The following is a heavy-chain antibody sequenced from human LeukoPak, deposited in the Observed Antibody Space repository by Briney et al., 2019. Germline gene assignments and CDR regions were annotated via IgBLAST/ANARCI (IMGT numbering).Heavy chain of an antibody. V-gene: IGHV4-59*01. J-gene: IGHJ1*01. CDR3: ARDDSSGYIYFRH. D-gene: IGHD3-22*01. CDR2: IYYSGTT. CDR1: GGSISSYY. Sequence: KSSETLSLTCTVSGGSISSYYWSWIRQPPGKGLEWIGYIYYSGTTKYNPFLKSRVTISVDTSKNQFSLKLSSVTAADTAVYYCARDDSSGYIYFRHWGQGTLVTVSS.